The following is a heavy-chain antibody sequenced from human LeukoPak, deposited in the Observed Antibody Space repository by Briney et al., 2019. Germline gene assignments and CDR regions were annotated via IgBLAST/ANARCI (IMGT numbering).Heavy chain of an antibody. V-gene: IGHV1-8*01. CDR2: MNPNSGNT. CDR3: ARIPGATYYDILTGSPYFDY. Sequence: ASVKVSCKASGHTFTSYDINWVRQATGQGLEWMGWMNPNSGNTGYAQKFQGRVTMTRNTSISTAYMELSSLRSEDTAVYYCARIPGATYYDILTGSPYFDYWGQGTLVTVSS. CDR1: GHTFTSYD. J-gene: IGHJ4*02. D-gene: IGHD3-9*01.